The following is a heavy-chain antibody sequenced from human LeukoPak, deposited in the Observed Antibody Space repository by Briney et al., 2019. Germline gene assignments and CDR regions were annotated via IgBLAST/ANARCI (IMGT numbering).Heavy chain of an antibody. J-gene: IGHJ3*02. Sequence: SETLSLTCTVSGGSISSSSYYWGWIRQPPGKGLEWIGSIYYSGSTYYNPSLKSRVTISVDTSKNQFSLKLSSVTAADTAVYYCASPSLTGYAFDIWGQGTMVTVSS. CDR2: IYYSGST. CDR1: GGSISSSSYY. CDR3: ASPSLTGYAFDI. V-gene: IGHV4-39*07. D-gene: IGHD3-9*01.